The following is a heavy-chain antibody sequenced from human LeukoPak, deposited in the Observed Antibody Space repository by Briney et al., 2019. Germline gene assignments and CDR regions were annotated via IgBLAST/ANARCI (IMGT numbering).Heavy chain of an antibody. J-gene: IGHJ2*01. Sequence: SETLSLTCTVSGGSISNSSYYWGWIRQPPGKGLEWIGSIYYSGSAYYNPSLKSRVTISVDTSKNQFSLKLSSVTVADTAVYYCARSYSSTWYRYWYFDLWGRGTLVTVSS. CDR1: GGSISNSSYY. CDR2: IYYSGSA. V-gene: IGHV4-39*01. D-gene: IGHD6-13*01. CDR3: ARSYSSTWYRYWYFDL.